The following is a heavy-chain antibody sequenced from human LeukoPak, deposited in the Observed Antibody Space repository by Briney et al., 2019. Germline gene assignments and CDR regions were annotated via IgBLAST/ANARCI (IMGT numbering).Heavy chain of an antibody. D-gene: IGHD5-24*01. CDR3: ARDRRDGYKRALGDV. J-gene: IGHJ6*04. CDR2: INSDGSST. Sequence: GGSLRLSCAASGFTFSSYWMHWVRQAPGKGLVWVSRINSDGSSTSYADSVKGRFTISRDNAKNTLYLQMNSLRAEDTAVYYCARDRRDGYKRALGDVWGKGTTVTVSS. CDR1: GFTFSSYW. V-gene: IGHV3-74*01.